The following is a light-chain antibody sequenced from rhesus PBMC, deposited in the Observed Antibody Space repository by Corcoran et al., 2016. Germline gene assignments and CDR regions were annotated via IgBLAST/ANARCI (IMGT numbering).Light chain of an antibody. J-gene: IGKJ3*01. CDR2: YAN. V-gene: IGKV1-32*02. CDR3: QQSNSNPFT. Sequence: DIQMSQFPSSLSVSVGVRVTITCRASHGIRSYSYWYKQKPGKAPMLLIYYANSLASGVPSRFSGSGSRTEFTLTFSRLQPEDFATYECQQSNSNPFTFGPRTKLDIK. CDR1: HGIRSY.